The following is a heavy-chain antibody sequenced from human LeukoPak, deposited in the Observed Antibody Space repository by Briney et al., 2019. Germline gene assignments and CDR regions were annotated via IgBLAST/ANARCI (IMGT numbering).Heavy chain of an antibody. Sequence: ASVKVSCKASGGTFSSYAISWVRQAPGQGLEWMGGIIPIFGTANYAQKFQGRVTITAGESTSTAYMELSSLRSEDTAVYYCARDSGSYYGDDYWGQGTLVTVSS. CDR2: IIPIFGTA. D-gene: IGHD1-26*01. V-gene: IGHV1-69*13. J-gene: IGHJ4*02. CDR1: GGTFSSYA. CDR3: ARDSGSYYGDDY.